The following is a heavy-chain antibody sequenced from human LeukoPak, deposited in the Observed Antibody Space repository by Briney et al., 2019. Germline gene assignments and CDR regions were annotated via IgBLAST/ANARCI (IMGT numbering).Heavy chain of an antibody. D-gene: IGHD7-27*01. CDR3: ARDFAWGSEGAPIDDNWLDP. V-gene: IGHV1-18*01. J-gene: IGHJ5*02. CDR2: ISSAGNT. CDR1: GYTFTSYD. Sequence: ASVKVSCKASGYTFTSYDINWVRQAPGHGLEWMGWISSAGNTNYAPKFQDRATMATDTSTSTAYIELRSLRFDDTAVYYCARDFAWGSEGAPIDDNWLDPWGQGTLVTVSS.